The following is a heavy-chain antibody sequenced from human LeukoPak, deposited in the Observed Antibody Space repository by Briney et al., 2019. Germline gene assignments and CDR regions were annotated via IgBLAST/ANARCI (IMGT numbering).Heavy chain of an antibody. J-gene: IGHJ4*02. CDR2: ISPYKGNT. V-gene: IGHV1-18*01. CDR1: GYTFTNYG. CDR3: ATEGGWGPTDYGDNVY. D-gene: IGHD4-17*01. Sequence: ASVKVSCKASGYTFTNYGITWVRRAPGQGLEWMGWISPYKGNTNYAQKVQGRVTLTTDTSTNTVYMELRSLRSDDTAVYFCATEGGWGPTDYGDNVYWGQGTLVTVSS.